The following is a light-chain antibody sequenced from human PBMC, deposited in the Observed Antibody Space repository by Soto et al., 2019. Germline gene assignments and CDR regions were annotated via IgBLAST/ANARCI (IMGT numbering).Light chain of an antibody. Sequence: EVVLTQSPGTLSLSPGERATLSCRASQRVSSNYLAWYQQKPGQAPRLLIYAAVSRATDVPDRFSGSGSGTDFTLTISSLEPEDFAVYYCQQRHMWPITFGQGTRLEIK. CDR1: QRVSSNY. CDR3: QQRHMWPIT. J-gene: IGKJ5*01. V-gene: IGKV3D-20*02. CDR2: AAV.